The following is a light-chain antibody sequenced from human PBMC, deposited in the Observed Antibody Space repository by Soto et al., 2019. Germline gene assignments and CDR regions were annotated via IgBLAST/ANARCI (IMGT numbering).Light chain of an antibody. CDR3: QQYNSYPWT. CDR1: QSSSSW. V-gene: IGKV1-5*03. J-gene: IGKJ1*01. Sequence: DIQMTQSPSTLSASVGDRVTITCRTSQSSSSWLAWYQQKPGKAPKLLIYKASSLESGVPSRFSGSGSGTEFTLTISILQPDDFATYYCQQYNSYPWTFGQGTKVEIK. CDR2: KAS.